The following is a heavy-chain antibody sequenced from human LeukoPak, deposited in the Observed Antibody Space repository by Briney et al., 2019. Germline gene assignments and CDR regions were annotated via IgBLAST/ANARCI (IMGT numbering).Heavy chain of an antibody. CDR1: GFTFSSYA. D-gene: IGHD4-11*01. Sequence: GGSLRLSCVASGFTFSSYAMSWVRQAPGKGLKWVSRINTDGGSTTYADSVKGRFTISRDNAKNTLYLQMNSLRAEDTAVYYCARGDDYGNFVDWGQGTLVTVSS. J-gene: IGHJ4*02. CDR3: ARGDDYGNFVD. V-gene: IGHV3-74*01. CDR2: INTDGGST.